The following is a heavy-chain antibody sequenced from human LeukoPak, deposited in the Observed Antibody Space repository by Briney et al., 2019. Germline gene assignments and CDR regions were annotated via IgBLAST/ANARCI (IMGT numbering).Heavy chain of an antibody. CDR3: AKCFSTSCLFDC. CDR1: GFTFSSYW. CDR2: IKTDGSST. J-gene: IGHJ4*02. D-gene: IGHD2-2*01. Sequence: GGSLRLSCAASGFTFSSYWMHWVRQAPGKGLVWVSRIKTDGSSTSYADSVKGRFTISRDNAKNTLYLQMNSLRAEDTAVYYCAKCFSTSCLFDCWGQGTLVTVSS. V-gene: IGHV3-74*01.